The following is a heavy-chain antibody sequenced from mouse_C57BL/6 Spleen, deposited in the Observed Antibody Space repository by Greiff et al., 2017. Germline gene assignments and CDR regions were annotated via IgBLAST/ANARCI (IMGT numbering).Heavy chain of an antibody. CDR2: INPSSGYT. CDR3: ARGNYGNYRYFDV. D-gene: IGHD2-1*01. V-gene: IGHV1-7*01. J-gene: IGHJ1*03. Sequence: QVQLQQSGAELAKPGASVKLSCKASGYTFTSYWMHWVKQRPGQGLEWIGYINPSSGYTKYKQKFKDKATLTADKSSSTAYMQLSSLTYEDSAVYYCARGNYGNYRYFDVWGTGTTVTVSS. CDR1: GYTFTSYW.